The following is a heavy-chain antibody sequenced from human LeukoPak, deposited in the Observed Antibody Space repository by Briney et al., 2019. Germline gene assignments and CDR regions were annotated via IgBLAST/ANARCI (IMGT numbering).Heavy chain of an antibody. CDR1: GFTFSGFW. CDR3: ARSSYSSSSSV. J-gene: IGHJ3*01. D-gene: IGHD6-6*01. CDR2: MNSDGSEG. Sequence: GGSLRLSCAVSGFTFSGFWMSWSRQAPGKGLEWVASMNSDGSEGYYADVVKGRFTISRDNAKNSLYLQINSLRAEDTAVYYCARSSYSSSSSVWGQGTMATVSS. V-gene: IGHV3-7*03.